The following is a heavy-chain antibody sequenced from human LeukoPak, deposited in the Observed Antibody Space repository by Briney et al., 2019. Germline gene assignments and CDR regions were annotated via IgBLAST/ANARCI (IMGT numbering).Heavy chain of an antibody. J-gene: IGHJ1*01. V-gene: IGHV3-74*01. CDR1: GFSFSYYW. D-gene: IGHD3-22*01. CDR3: TRSPLAVYYDTFDYSSAEYFQH. Sequence: PGGSLRLSCAASGFSFSYYWMHWVRQAPGKGLVWVSLIKKDGSGIRYADSVKGRFTISRDNAKNTLYLQMNSLRAEDTAVYYCTRSPLAVYYDTFDYSSAEYFQHWGRGTQVTVSS. CDR2: IKKDGSGI.